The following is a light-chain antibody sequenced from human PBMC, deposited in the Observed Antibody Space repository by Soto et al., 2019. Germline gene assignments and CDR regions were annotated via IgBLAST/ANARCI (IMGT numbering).Light chain of an antibody. Sequence: EIVLTQSPATLSLSPGERATLSCRASQSVSSYLVWYQQKPGQAPRLLIYDASNRATGIPARFSGSGSGTDFSLTISSLEPEDFVVYYCQQRSNWPPLTFGGGTKVEIK. CDR3: QQRSNWPPLT. CDR1: QSVSSY. V-gene: IGKV3-11*01. J-gene: IGKJ4*01. CDR2: DAS.